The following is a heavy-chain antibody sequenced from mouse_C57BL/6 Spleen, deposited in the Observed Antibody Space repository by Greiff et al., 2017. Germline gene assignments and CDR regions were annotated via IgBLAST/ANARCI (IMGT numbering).Heavy chain of an antibody. CDR3: ARLLDAMGY. D-gene: IGHD1-1*01. CDR1: GYTFTDYY. CDR2: IYPGSGNT. V-gene: IGHV1-76*01. Sequence: VQLQQSGAELVRPGASVKLSCKASGYTFTDYYINWVKQRPGQGLEWIARIYPGSGNTYYNEKFKGKATLTAEKSSSTASMQLSSLTSEDSAVYFCARLLDAMGYWGQGTSVTFAS. J-gene: IGHJ4*01.